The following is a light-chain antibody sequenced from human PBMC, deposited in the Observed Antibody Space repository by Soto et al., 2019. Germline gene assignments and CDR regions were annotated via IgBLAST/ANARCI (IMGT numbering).Light chain of an antibody. J-gene: IGLJ1*01. CDR3: DSYTSSRAYV. CDR1: SSDVGGYNY. Sequence: QSALAQPASVSGSPGQSITLPCPGTSSDVGGYNYVSWYQQQAGKAPKLIIHEVSNRPSGVSNRFSGSKSGNTASLTISGLQAEDEADYYCDSYTSSRAYVFGIGTKVT. CDR2: EVS. V-gene: IGLV2-14*01.